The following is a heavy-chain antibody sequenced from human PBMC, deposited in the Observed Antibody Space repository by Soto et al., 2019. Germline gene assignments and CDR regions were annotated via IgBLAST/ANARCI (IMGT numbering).Heavy chain of an antibody. CDR1: GDSISNSRFY. CDR3: ARHTPAISISDH. J-gene: IGHJ4*02. V-gene: IGHV4-61*05. D-gene: IGHD2-15*01. Sequence: SETLSLTCSVSGDSISNSRFYWAWIRQPPGKGLEWIGDIYYGGGTNYNPSLKSRVTLSVDTSKNQFSLKLSSVAAADTAVYYCARHTPAISISDHWGQGTLVTVSS. CDR2: IYYGGGT.